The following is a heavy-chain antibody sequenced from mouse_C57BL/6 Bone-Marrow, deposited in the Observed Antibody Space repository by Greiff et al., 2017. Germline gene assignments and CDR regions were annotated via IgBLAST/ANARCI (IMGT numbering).Heavy chain of an antibody. D-gene: IGHD4-1*01. CDR1: GFNIKDDY. J-gene: IGHJ4*01. Sequence: EVQLKQSGAELVRPGASVKLSCTASGFNIKDDYMHWVKQRPEQGLEWIGWIDPENGDTEYASKFQGKATITADTSSNTAYLQLSSLTSEDTAVYYCTNPYWDLYWGQGTSVTVSS. V-gene: IGHV14-4*01. CDR2: IDPENGDT. CDR3: TNPYWDLY.